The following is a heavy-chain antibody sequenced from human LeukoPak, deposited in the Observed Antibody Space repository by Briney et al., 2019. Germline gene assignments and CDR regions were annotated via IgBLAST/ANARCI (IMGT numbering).Heavy chain of an antibody. CDR2: IYYSGST. CDR3: AREHLEWLPNRGVDP. V-gene: IGHV4-39*07. D-gene: IGHD3-3*01. CDR1: GGSISSSSFF. J-gene: IGHJ5*02. Sequence: SETLSLTCNVSGGSISSSSFFWAWIRQPPGKGLEWIGGIYYSGSTFYNPSLKSRVTMSVDTSKDQFSLKLNSVTAADTAVYYCAREHLEWLPNRGVDPWGQGTLVTVSS.